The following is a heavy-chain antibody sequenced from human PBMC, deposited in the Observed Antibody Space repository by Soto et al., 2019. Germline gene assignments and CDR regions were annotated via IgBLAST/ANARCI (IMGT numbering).Heavy chain of an antibody. CDR2: INHSGST. CDR1: GGSFSGYY. CDR3: ARGGGVNWFGP. J-gene: IGHJ5*02. Sequence: KTSETLSLTCAVYGGSFSGYYWSWIRQPPGKGLEWIGEINHSGSTNYNPSLKSRVTISVDTSKNQSSLKLSSVTAADTAVYYCARGGGVNWFGPWGQGALVTVSS. V-gene: IGHV4-34*01. D-gene: IGHD3-16*01.